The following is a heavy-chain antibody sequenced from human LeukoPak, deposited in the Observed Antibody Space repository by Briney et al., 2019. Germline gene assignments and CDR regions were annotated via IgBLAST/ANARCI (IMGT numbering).Heavy chain of an antibody. CDR2: IYYSGST. V-gene: IGHV4-59*01. CDR3: AINSRYCSSTSCLDAFDI. J-gene: IGHJ3*02. D-gene: IGHD2-2*01. CDR1: GGSISSYY. Sequence: SETLSLTCTVSGGSISSYYWSWIRQPPGEGLEWIGYIYYSGSTNYNPSLKSRVTISVDTSKNQFSLKLSSVTAADTAVYYCAINSRYCSSTSCLDAFDIWGQGTMVTVSS.